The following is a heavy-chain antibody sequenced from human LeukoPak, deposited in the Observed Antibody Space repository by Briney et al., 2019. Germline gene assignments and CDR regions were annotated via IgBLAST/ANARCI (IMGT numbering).Heavy chain of an antibody. D-gene: IGHD6-13*01. J-gene: IGHJ4*01. V-gene: IGHV3-23*01. CDR2: ISGSSGST. Sequence: GGSLRLSCAASGFTFSSYAMSWVRQAPGKGLEWVSAISGSSGSTYYADSVKGRFTISRDNSKNTLYLQMNSLRAEDTAVYYCAKGSLSSSWSRTLDYWGHGTLVTVSS. CDR3: AKGSLSSSWSRTLDY. CDR1: GFTFSSYA.